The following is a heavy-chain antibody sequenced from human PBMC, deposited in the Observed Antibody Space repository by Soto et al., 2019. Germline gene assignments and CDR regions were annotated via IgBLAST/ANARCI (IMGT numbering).Heavy chain of an antibody. D-gene: IGHD6-13*01. CDR1: GFTFDDYT. CDR3: AKDITAAGTRYYYYGMDV. CDR2: ISWDGGST. J-gene: IGHJ6*02. Sequence: GGSLRLSCAASGFTFDDYTMHWVRQAPGKGLEWVSLISWDGGSTYYADSVKGRFTISRDNSKNSLYLQMNSLRTEDTALYYCAKDITAAGTRYYYYGMDVWGQGTTVTVSS. V-gene: IGHV3-43*01.